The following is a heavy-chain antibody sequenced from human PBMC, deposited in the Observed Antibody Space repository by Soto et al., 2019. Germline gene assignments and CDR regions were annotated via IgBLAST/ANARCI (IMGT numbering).Heavy chain of an antibody. Sequence: PGGSLRLSCAASGFTFSSYSMNWVRQAPGKGLEWVSSISSSSSYIYYADSVKGRFTISRDNAKNSLYLQMNSLRAEDTAVYYCARRLLGYCSSTSCSHPVDVWGKGTTVTVSS. CDR1: GFTFSSYS. J-gene: IGHJ6*04. CDR2: ISSSSSYI. V-gene: IGHV3-21*01. D-gene: IGHD2-2*01. CDR3: ARRLLGYCSSTSCSHPVDV.